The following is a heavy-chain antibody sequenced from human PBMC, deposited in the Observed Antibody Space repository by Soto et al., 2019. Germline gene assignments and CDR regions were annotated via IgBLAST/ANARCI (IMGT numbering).Heavy chain of an antibody. Sequence: EVQLVESGGGLVQPGRSLRLSCAASGFTFDDYAMHWVRQAPGKGLEWVSGISWNSGSIGYADSVKGRFTISRDNAKNSRYLQMNSLRAEDTALYYCAKLELTSDEAFDIWGQGTMVTVSS. V-gene: IGHV3-9*01. CDR3: AKLELTSDEAFDI. CDR1: GFTFDDYA. CDR2: ISWNSGSI. J-gene: IGHJ3*02. D-gene: IGHD3-10*01.